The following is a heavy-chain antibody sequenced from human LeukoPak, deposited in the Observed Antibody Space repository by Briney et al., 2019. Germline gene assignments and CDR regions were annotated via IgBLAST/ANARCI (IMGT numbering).Heavy chain of an antibody. CDR2: ISGSGSAI. CDR1: GFTFSNYE. CDR3: ARVWDIVVVVPATGYFDY. Sequence: PGGSLRLSCAASGFTFSNYEMNWVRQAPGKGLEWVSYISGSGSAIYYADSVKGRFTISRDNAKNSLYLQMNSLRDEDTAVYYCARVWDIVVVVPATGYFDYWGQGTLITVSS. J-gene: IGHJ4*02. D-gene: IGHD2-15*01. V-gene: IGHV3-48*03.